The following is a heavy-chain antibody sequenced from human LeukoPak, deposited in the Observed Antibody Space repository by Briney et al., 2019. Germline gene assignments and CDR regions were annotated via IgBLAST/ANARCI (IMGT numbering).Heavy chain of an antibody. D-gene: IGHD2-21*02. J-gene: IGHJ4*02. Sequence: GGSLRLSCAASGFTFSSYGMHWVRQAPDKGLEWVAVISYDGSNKYYADSVKGRFTISRDNSKNTLYLQMNSLRAEDTAVYYCAKALGGGGDCSDYWGQGTLVTVSS. CDR3: AKALGGGGDCSDY. CDR1: GFTFSSYG. CDR2: ISYDGSNK. V-gene: IGHV3-30*18.